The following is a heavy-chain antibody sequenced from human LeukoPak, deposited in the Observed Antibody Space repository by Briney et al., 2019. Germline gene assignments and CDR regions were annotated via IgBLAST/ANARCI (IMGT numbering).Heavy chain of an antibody. V-gene: IGHV4-61*02. CDR1: GGSISSGSYY. CDR2: IYTSGST. CDR3: ARGGTYYDILTGYYPTGMDV. J-gene: IGHJ6*02. Sequence: SQTLSLTCTVSGGSISSGSYYWSWIRQPAGKGLEWIGRIYTSGSTNYNPSLKSRVTLSVDTSKNQFSLKLSSVTAADTAVYYCARGGTYYDILTGYYPTGMDVWGQGTTVTVSS. D-gene: IGHD3-9*01.